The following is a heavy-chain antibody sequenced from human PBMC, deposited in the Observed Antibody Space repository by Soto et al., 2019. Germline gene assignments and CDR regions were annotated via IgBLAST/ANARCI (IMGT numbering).Heavy chain of an antibody. J-gene: IGHJ5*02. CDR1: GGSISSYY. D-gene: IGHD7-27*01. CDR2: IYYSGST. CDR3: ARYNSANYNGFDL. Sequence: SETLSLTCTVSGGSISSYYWSWIRQPPGKGLEWIGYIYYSGSTNYNPSLKSRVTISVDTSKNQFSLKLSSVTAADTAVYYGARYNSANYNGFDLWGQGTLVTVSS. V-gene: IGHV4-59*01.